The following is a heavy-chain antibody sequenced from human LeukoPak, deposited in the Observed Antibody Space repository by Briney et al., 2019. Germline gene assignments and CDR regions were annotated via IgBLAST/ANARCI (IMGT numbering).Heavy chain of an antibody. V-gene: IGHV3-53*01. CDR3: ARENWDSYGNYMDV. J-gene: IGHJ6*03. CDR1: GFTVSSNY. D-gene: IGHD5-18*01. Sequence: PGGSLRLSCAASGFTVSSNYMSWVRQAPGKGLEWVSVIYSGGSTYYADSVKGRFTISRDNSKNTPYLQMSSLRAEDTAVYYCARENWDSYGNYMDVWGKGTTVTISS. CDR2: IYSGGST.